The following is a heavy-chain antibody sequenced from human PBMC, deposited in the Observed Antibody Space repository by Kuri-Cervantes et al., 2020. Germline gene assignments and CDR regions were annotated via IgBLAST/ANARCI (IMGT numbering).Heavy chain of an antibody. CDR1: GFTFSSYW. D-gene: IGHD3-22*01. V-gene: IGHV3-74*01. Sequence: GGSLRLSCAASGFTFSSYWMHWVRQAPGKGLVWVSRINSDGSSTSYADSVKGRFTISRDNAKNTLYLQMNSLRAEDTAVYYCARAAPYYYDSSGYYYGYWGQGTLVTVSS. CDR3: ARAAPYYYDSSGYYYGY. CDR2: INSDGSST. J-gene: IGHJ4*02.